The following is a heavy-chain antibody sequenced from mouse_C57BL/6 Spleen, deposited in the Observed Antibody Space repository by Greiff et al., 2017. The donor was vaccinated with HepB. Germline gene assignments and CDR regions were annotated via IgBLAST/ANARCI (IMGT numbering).Heavy chain of an antibody. Sequence: QVQLQQPGAELVKPGASVKLSCKASGYTFTSYWMHWVKQRPGQGLEWIGMIHPNSGSTNYNEKFKSKATLTVDTSSSTAYMQLSSLTSEDSAVYYCARERGFTTVVAKGFVDYWGQGTTLTVSS. J-gene: IGHJ2*01. CDR3: ARERGFTTVVAKGFVDY. V-gene: IGHV1-64*01. CDR2: IHPNSGST. D-gene: IGHD1-1*01. CDR1: GYTFTSYW.